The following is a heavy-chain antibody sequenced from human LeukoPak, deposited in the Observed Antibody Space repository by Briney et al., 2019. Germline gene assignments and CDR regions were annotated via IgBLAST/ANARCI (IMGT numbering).Heavy chain of an antibody. D-gene: IGHD6-13*01. CDR2: ISWNSGSI. CDR1: GFTFDDYA. Sequence: PGGSLRLSCAASGFTFDDYAMHWVRQAPGKGLEWVSGISWNSGSIGYADSVKGRFTISRDNAKNSLYLQMNSPRAEDMALYYCAKGQQLVLFGAFDIWGQGTMVTVSS. J-gene: IGHJ3*02. CDR3: AKGQQLVLFGAFDI. V-gene: IGHV3-9*03.